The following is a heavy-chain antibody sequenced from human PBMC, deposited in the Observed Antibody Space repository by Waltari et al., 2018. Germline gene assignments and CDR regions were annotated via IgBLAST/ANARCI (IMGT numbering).Heavy chain of an antibody. Sequence: QVQLVQSGAEVKKPGSSVKVSCKASGGTFSSYAISWVRQAPGQGLEWMGGIIPIFGTAKYAQKFQGRVMITADESTSTAYMELSSLRSEDTAVYYCARALANWGSSEVGYYYYYMDVWGKGTTVTVSS. CDR3: ARALANWGSSEVGYYYYYMDV. J-gene: IGHJ6*03. D-gene: IGHD7-27*01. CDR1: GGTFSSYA. CDR2: IIPIFGTA. V-gene: IGHV1-69*12.